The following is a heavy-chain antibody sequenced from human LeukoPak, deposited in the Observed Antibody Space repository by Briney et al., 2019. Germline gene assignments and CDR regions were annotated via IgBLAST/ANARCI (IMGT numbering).Heavy chain of an antibody. CDR3: AKEAEYSYGYSWYYFDY. CDR1: GFTVSSNY. J-gene: IGHJ4*02. D-gene: IGHD5-18*01. V-gene: IGHV3-53*01. CDR2: IYRAGNT. Sequence: GGSLRLSCAASGFTVSSNYMTWVRQAPGKGLEWVSVIYRAGNTYYADSVKGRFTISRDNSKNTLYLQMNSLRAEDTAVYYCAKEAEYSYGYSWYYFDYWGQGTLVTVSS.